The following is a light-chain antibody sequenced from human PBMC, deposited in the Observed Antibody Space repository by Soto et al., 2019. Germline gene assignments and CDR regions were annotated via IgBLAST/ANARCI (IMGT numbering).Light chain of an antibody. CDR2: DAS. CDR1: QSISSW. V-gene: IGKV1-5*01. J-gene: IGKJ1*01. CDR3: QQYNSYSWT. Sequence: DIQMTQSPSTLSASVGDRVTITCRASQSISSWLAWYQQKPGKAPKXLIYDASSLESGVPSRFSGSGSGTELTITISSLQPDDFETYDCQQYNSYSWTFGQGTKVDIK.